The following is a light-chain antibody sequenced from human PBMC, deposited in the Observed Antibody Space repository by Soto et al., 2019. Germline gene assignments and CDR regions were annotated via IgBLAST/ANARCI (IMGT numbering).Light chain of an antibody. CDR2: AAS. CDR3: QQYSTYPYI. CDR1: QSISSY. J-gene: IGKJ2*01. V-gene: IGKV1-17*01. Sequence: DIQMTQSPSSLSASVGDRVTMTCRASQSISSYLNWYQQKPGKAPKRLIYAASSLQSGVPSRFSGSGSGTEFTLTISSLQPDDFATYYCQQYSTYPYIFGQGTTGDIK.